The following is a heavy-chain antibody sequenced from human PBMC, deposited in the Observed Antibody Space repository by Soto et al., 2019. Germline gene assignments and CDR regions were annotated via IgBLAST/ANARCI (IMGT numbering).Heavy chain of an antibody. CDR1: GFTFSSYS. J-gene: IGHJ1*01. Sequence: EVQLVESGGGLVKPGGSLTLSCAAFGFTFSSYSMNWVRQAPGKGLEWVSSISSSSRHIYYADSVKGRFTISRDNAKNSLYLQMNSLRAEDTAMYFCARDPSDLWEPDQYFPHWGQGTLVAVSS. CDR3: ARDPSDLWEPDQYFPH. D-gene: IGHD1-26*01. CDR2: ISSSSRHI. V-gene: IGHV3-21*01.